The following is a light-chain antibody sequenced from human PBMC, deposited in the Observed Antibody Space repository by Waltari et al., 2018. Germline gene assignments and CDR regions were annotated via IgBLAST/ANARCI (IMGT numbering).Light chain of an antibody. CDR1: TSDVGGYNY. V-gene: IGLV2-14*01. CDR3: SSLTSLPTYV. J-gene: IGLJ1*01. Sequence: QPAPTQPASVSGSPGQSITISCTGTTSDVGGYNYVSWYQQHPGKVPKRILYEVSHRPSGVSNRFSGSKSGNTAFLTISGLQAEDEADYYCSSLTSLPTYVFGTGTTVTVL. CDR2: EVS.